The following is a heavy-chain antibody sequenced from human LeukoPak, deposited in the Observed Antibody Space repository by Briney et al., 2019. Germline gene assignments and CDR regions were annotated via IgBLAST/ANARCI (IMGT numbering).Heavy chain of an antibody. Sequence: GGSLRLSCAASGFTFSSYGMHWVRQAPGKGLEWVAVISYDGSNKYYADSVKGRFTISRDNSKNTLYLQMNSLRAEDTAVYYCARDRGDYDFDYWGQGTLVSVSS. CDR3: ARDRGDYDFDY. CDR2: ISYDGSNK. V-gene: IGHV3-30*03. CDR1: GFTFSSYG. D-gene: IGHD4-17*01. J-gene: IGHJ4*02.